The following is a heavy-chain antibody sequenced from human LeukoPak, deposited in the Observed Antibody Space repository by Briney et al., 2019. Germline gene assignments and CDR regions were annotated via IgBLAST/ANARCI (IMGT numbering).Heavy chain of an antibody. Sequence: GGSLRLPCAASGFTASSNYMSWVRQAPGKGLEWVSVIYSGGSTYYADSVKGRFTISRDNSKNTLYLQMNSLRAEDTAVHYCARSTGNYYYGMDVWGQGTTVTVSS. V-gene: IGHV3-66*01. CDR1: GFTASSNY. D-gene: IGHD1-1*01. CDR3: ARSTGNYYYGMDV. CDR2: IYSGGST. J-gene: IGHJ6*02.